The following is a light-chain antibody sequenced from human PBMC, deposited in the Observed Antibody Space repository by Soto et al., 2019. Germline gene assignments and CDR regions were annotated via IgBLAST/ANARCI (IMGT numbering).Light chain of an antibody. CDR3: QHYNTYSGT. Sequence: DIQMTQSPSTLSASVGDRVTITCRASQSISSWLAWYQQKPGKAPKLLIYKASSLESGVPSRFSGSGSGTEFSLTNSSLHPDDFATYYCQHYNTYSGTFGPGTKVDIK. CDR1: QSISSW. V-gene: IGKV1-5*03. CDR2: KAS. J-gene: IGKJ3*01.